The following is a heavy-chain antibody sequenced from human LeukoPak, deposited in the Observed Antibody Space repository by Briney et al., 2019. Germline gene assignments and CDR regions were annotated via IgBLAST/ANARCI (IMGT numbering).Heavy chain of an antibody. CDR1: GGSFSGYY. J-gene: IGHJ4*02. D-gene: IGHD1-26*01. CDR3: ATTTIRLGY. V-gene: IGHV4-34*01. Sequence: SETLSLTCAVYGGSFSGYYWSWIRQPPGKGLEWIGEINHSGSTNYNPSLKSRVTISIDTSKNQFSLKLNSVTAADTALYYCATTTIRLGYWGPGTLVTVSS. CDR2: INHSGST.